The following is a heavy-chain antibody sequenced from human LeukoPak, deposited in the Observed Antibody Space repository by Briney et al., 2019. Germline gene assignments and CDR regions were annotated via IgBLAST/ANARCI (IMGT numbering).Heavy chain of an antibody. D-gene: IGHD1-26*01. CDR2: MNPNSGNT. Sequence: ASVKVSCKASGYTFTSYDINWVRQATGHGLEWMGWMNPNSGNTGYAQKFQGRVTMTRNTSISTAYMELCSLRSEDTAVYYCARALKVRGSYGTPLQRPYYYMDVWGKGTTVTVSS. CDR1: GYTFTSYD. CDR3: ARALKVRGSYGTPLQRPYYYMDV. V-gene: IGHV1-8*01. J-gene: IGHJ6*03.